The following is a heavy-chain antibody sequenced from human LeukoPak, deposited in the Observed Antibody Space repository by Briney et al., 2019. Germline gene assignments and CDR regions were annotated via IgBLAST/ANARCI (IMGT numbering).Heavy chain of an antibody. CDR3: AKVREGWWELLSPTLGPSNDY. V-gene: IGHV3-7*01. CDR2: IKQDGSEK. J-gene: IGHJ4*02. D-gene: IGHD1-26*01. Sequence: GGSLRLSCAASGFTFSSYWMSWVRQAPGKGLEWVANIKQDGSEKYYVDSVKGRFTISRDNSKNTLYLQMNSLRAEDTAVYYCAKVREGWWELLSPTLGPSNDYWGQGTLVTVSS. CDR1: GFTFSSYW.